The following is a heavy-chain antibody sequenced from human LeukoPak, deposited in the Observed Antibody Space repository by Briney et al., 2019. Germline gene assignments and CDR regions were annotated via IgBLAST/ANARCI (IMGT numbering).Heavy chain of an antibody. V-gene: IGHV4-30-2*01. D-gene: IGHD3-22*01. CDR3: ARVTRADYYDSSGYFDY. CDR2: IYHSEST. J-gene: IGHJ4*02. Sequence: PSQTLSLTCSVSGGSISSGGYSWSWIRQPPGKGLEWIGYIYHSESTYYNPSLKSRVTISVDRSKNQFSLKLSSVTAADTAVYYCARVTRADYYDSSGYFDYWGQGTLVTVSS. CDR1: GGSISSGGYS.